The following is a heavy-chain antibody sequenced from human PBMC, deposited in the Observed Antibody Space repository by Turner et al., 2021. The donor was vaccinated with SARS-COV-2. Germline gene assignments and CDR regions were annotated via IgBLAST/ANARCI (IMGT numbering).Heavy chain of an antibody. CDR2: VHSSGST. CDR3: AREQYCAGNCYPHFDS. Sequence: QVVLQESGPGLVEPSETLSLTCTVSGGSISGYYWSWLRQPAGKELQWIGHVHSSGSTTDNPSLQTRLSMSVDTSRNEVSLRLTSVTAADTAVYYCAREQYCAGNCYPHFDSWGQGTRVIVSS. V-gene: IGHV4-4*07. CDR1: GGSISGYY. D-gene: IGHD2-21*02. J-gene: IGHJ4*02.